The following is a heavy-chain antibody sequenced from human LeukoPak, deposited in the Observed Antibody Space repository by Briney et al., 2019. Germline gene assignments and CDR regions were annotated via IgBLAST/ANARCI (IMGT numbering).Heavy chain of an antibody. CDR3: ARGGSYWMPFDY. CDR1: GFTFSSYS. Sequence: GGSLRLSCAASGFTFSSYSMNWLRQAPGKGLEWVSYISSSPTSSTINYADSVKGRFTISRDNAKNSLYLQMNSLRAEDTAVYYCARGGSYWMPFDYWGQGTLVTVSS. J-gene: IGHJ4*02. V-gene: IGHV3-48*01. D-gene: IGHD1-26*01. CDR2: ISSSPTSSTI.